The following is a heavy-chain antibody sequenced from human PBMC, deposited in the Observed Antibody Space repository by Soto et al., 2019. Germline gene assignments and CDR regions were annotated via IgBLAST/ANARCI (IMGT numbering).Heavy chain of an antibody. D-gene: IGHD6-25*01. CDR2: INHSGTT. V-gene: IGHV4-34*01. CDR1: RGSFSGFY. J-gene: IGHJ6*02. CDR3: ARGRGYVYGSNFYGLDV. Sequence: SETLSLTCGVYRGSFSGFYWSWVRQTPGGGLEWIGEINHSGTTNYNPSFQNRVTISVDKSTNNFSLKMTSVTAADAAVYYCARGRGYVYGSNFYGLDVWGQGTKGTVSS.